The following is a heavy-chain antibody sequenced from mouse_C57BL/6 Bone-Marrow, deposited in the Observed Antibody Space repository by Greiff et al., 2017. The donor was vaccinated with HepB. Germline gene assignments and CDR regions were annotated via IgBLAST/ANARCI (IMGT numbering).Heavy chain of an antibody. J-gene: IGHJ3*01. CDR1: GYAFTNYL. CDR3: ARFWEYPFAY. Sequence: QVQLQLSGAELVRPGTSVKVSCKASGYAFTNYLIEWVKQRPGQGLEWIGVINPGSGGTNYNEKFKGKATLTADKSSSTAYMQLSSLTSEDSAVYFCARFWEYPFAYWGQGTLVTVSA. V-gene: IGHV1-54*01. CDR2: INPGSGGT. D-gene: IGHD4-1*01.